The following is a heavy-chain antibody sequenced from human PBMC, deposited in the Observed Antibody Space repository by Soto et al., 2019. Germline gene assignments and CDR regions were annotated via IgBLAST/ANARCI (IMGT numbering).Heavy chain of an antibody. CDR1: GDSVSSGSYY. J-gene: IGHJ5*02. V-gene: IGHV4-61*01. Sequence: PSETLSLTCTVSGDSVSSGSYYWMWIRQPPGKGLEWIGYIYHSGSTYYNPSLKSRVTISVDRSKNQFSLKLSSVTAADTAVYYCARELFGRSVWFDPWGQGTLVTVSS. CDR2: IYHSGST. D-gene: IGHD3-10*01. CDR3: ARELFGRSVWFDP.